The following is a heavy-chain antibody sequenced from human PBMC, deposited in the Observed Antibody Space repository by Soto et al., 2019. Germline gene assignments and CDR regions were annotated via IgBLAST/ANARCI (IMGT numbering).Heavy chain of an antibody. CDR1: GGSISSGGYY. CDR2: IYYTGNT. V-gene: IGHV4-31*03. CDR3: ARVGISSSDAFDI. D-gene: IGHD6-6*01. J-gene: IGHJ3*02. Sequence: PSETLSLTCTVSGGSISSGGYYWSWIRQHPEKGLEWIGYIYYTGNTYYNASPKSRVTISVDTSNNQFSLKLSSVTAADTAVYYCARVGISSSDAFDIWGQGTTVTVS.